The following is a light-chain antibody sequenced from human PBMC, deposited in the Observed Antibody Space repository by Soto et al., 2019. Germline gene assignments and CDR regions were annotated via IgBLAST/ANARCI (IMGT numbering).Light chain of an antibody. J-gene: IGKJ1*01. V-gene: IGKV1-6*01. Sequence: AIQITQSPSSLSVSVGDRVTITCRARQDIGTELGWYQQKPGKAPRLLIYGTFSLQSGVPSRFSGSGSGTDFTLTISSLQPDDFATYYWLQDSNYPRTFGQGTKVEVK. CDR3: LQDSNYPRT. CDR2: GTF. CDR1: QDIGTE.